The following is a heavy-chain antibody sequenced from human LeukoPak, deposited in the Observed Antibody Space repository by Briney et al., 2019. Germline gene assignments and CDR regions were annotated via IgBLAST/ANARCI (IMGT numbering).Heavy chain of an antibody. J-gene: IGHJ4*02. Sequence: GSLRLSCAASGFTVSSNYMSWVRQAPGKGLEWVSVIYSGGSTYYADSVKGRFTISRDNSKNTLYLQMNSLRAEDTAVYYCARGRFAYCSGGSCYFGYWGQGTLVTVSS. CDR2: IYSGGST. V-gene: IGHV3-66*01. CDR3: ARGRFAYCSGGSCYFGY. D-gene: IGHD2-15*01. CDR1: GFTVSSNY.